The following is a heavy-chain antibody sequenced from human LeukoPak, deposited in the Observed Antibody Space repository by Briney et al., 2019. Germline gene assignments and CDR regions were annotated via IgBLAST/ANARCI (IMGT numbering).Heavy chain of an antibody. V-gene: IGHV3-7*01. D-gene: IGHD1-26*01. CDR3: GGSGSHEDY. CDR1: GFTFSSYW. J-gene: IGHJ4*02. CDR2: INQDGSKK. Sequence: GGSLRLSCAASGFTFSSYWMSWVRQAPGKGLEWVANINQDGSKKYYVDSVRGRFTISRDNTKNTLYLQMNSLRAEDTAVYYCGGSGSHEDYWGQGTLVIVSS.